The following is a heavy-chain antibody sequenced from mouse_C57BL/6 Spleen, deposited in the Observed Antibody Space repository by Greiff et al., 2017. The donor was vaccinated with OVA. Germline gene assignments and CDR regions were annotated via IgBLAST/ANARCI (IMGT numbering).Heavy chain of an antibody. V-gene: IGHV14-3*01. Sequence: EVQLQQSVAELVRPGASVKLSCTASGFNIKNTYMHWVKQRPEQGLEWIGRIDPANGTTKYAPKFKGKATITADTSSNTAYLQLSSLTSEDTAIYYCAYSYYGKSWFAYWGQGTLVTVSA. D-gene: IGHD1-1*01. CDR1: GFNIKNTY. CDR3: AYSYYGKSWFAY. CDR2: IDPANGTT. J-gene: IGHJ3*01.